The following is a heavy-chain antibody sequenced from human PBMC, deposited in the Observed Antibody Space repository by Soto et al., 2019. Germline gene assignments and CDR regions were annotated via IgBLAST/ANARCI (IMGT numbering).Heavy chain of an antibody. D-gene: IGHD3-10*01. J-gene: IGHJ1*01. V-gene: IGHV1-69*12. CDR1: GGTFSSYA. CDR3: ARRGPSEYFQH. Sequence: QVQLVQSGADVKKPGSSVKVSCKASGGTFSSYAISWVRQAPGQGLDWMGGIIPIFGTANYAQKFQGRVTITADESTSTAYMDLSSLRSEDTAVYYCARRGPSEYFQHWGQGTLVTVSS. CDR2: IIPIFGTA.